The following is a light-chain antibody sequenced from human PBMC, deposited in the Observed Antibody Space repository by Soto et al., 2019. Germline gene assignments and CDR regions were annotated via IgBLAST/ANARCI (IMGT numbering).Light chain of an antibody. V-gene: IGKV3-20*01. CDR3: QQYGSSSWT. CDR2: GAS. J-gene: IGKJ1*01. Sequence: EIVLTQSPGTRSLSAGERATLSCRASQSVSSSYLAWYQQKPGQAPRLLIYGASSRATGIPDRFSVSGSGTDFTLTISRLETEDFAVYDCQQYGSSSWTFCQGTKVDIK. CDR1: QSVSSSY.